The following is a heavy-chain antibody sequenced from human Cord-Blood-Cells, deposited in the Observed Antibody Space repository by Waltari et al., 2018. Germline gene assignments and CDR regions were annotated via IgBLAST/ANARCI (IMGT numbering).Heavy chain of an antibody. V-gene: IGHV3-30*18. CDR3: AKDVSSSFTFDI. CDR2: ISYDGSNK. CDR1: GFTFSSYG. Sequence: QVQLVESGGGVVQPGRSLRLSCAASGFTFSSYGMHWVRQDPGKGLEWVAVISYDGSNKYYSDSVKGRFTISRDNSKNTLYLQMNSLRAEDTAVYYCAKDVSSSFTFDIWGQGTMVTVSS. D-gene: IGHD6-13*01. J-gene: IGHJ3*02.